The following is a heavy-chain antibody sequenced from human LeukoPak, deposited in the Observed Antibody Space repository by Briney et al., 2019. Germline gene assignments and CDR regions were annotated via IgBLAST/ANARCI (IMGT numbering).Heavy chain of an antibody. D-gene: IGHD3-22*01. Sequence: GRSLRLSCAASGFTFSSYAMPWVRQAPGKGLEWVAVISYDGSNKYYADSVKGRFTISRDNSKNTLYLQMNSLRAEDTAVYYCARVRDYYDSSGLDYWGQGTLVTVSS. J-gene: IGHJ4*02. CDR3: ARVRDYYDSSGLDY. V-gene: IGHV3-30-3*01. CDR1: GFTFSSYA. CDR2: ISYDGSNK.